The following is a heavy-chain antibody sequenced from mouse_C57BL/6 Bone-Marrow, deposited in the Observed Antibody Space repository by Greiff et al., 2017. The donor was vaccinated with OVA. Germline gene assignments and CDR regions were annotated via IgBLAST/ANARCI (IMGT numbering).Heavy chain of an antibody. Sequence: VKVVESGAELAKPGASVKLSCKASGYTFTSYWMHWVNQRPGQGLEWIGDINPSSGYTKYNQKFKDKATLTADKSSSTAYMQLSSLTYEDSAVYYCARRGISYAMDYWGQGTSVTVSS. CDR3: ARRGISYAMDY. J-gene: IGHJ4*01. CDR2: INPSSGYT. CDR1: GYTFTSYW. V-gene: IGHV1-7*01.